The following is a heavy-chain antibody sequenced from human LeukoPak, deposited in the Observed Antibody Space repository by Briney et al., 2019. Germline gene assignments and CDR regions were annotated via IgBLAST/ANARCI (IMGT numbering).Heavy chain of an antibody. D-gene: IGHD1-26*01. CDR2: ISYDGSNK. J-gene: IGHJ4*02. CDR1: GFTFSSYA. Sequence: GGSLRLSCAATGFTFSSYAMHWVRQAPGKGLEWVAVISYDGSNKYYADSVKGRFTISRDNSKNTLYLQMNSLRAEDTAVYYCARAVRAYSGSYAYWGQGTLVTVSS. CDR3: ARAVRAYSGSYAY. V-gene: IGHV3-30-3*01.